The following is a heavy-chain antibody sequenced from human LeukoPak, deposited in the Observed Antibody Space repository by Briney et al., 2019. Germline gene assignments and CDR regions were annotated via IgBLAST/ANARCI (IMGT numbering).Heavy chain of an antibody. CDR3: ARGPQGYSSSANYFDY. Sequence: PGGSLRLSCVASGFTFTTYATHWVRQAPGKGLEYVSAVSDNGGSTYYANSVKGRFTISRDNSKNTLYLQMGSLRPEDMAVYYCARGPQGYSSSANYFDYWGQGALVTVSS. V-gene: IGHV3-64*01. J-gene: IGHJ4*02. CDR1: GFTFTTYA. D-gene: IGHD6-13*01. CDR2: VSDNGGST.